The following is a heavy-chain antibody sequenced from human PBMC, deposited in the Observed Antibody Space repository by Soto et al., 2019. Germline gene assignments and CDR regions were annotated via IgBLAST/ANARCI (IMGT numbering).Heavy chain of an antibody. J-gene: IGHJ6*03. CDR2: ISGSGGST. V-gene: IGHV3-23*01. D-gene: IGHD6-6*01. Sequence: EVQLLESGGGLVQPGGSLRLSCAASGFTFSSYAMSWVRQAPGKGLEWVSAISGSGGSTYYTDSVKGRFTISRDNSKNTLYLQMNSLRAEDTAVYYCAKDQLEVAARPWYYYYYMDVWGKGTTVTVSS. CDR3: AKDQLEVAARPWYYYYYMDV. CDR1: GFTFSSYA.